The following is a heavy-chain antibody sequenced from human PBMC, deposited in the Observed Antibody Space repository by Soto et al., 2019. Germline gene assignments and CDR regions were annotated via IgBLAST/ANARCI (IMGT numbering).Heavy chain of an antibody. CDR2: ISSSSSYI. CDR3: AREGGHDFWSGRGMDV. CDR1: GFTFSSYS. D-gene: IGHD3-3*01. Sequence: KAGGSLRLSCAASGFTFSSYSMNWVRQAPGKGLEWVSSISSSSSYIYYADSVKGRFTISRDNAKNSLYLQMNSLRAEDTAVYYCAREGGHDFWSGRGMDVWGQGTTVTVS. J-gene: IGHJ6*02. V-gene: IGHV3-21*01.